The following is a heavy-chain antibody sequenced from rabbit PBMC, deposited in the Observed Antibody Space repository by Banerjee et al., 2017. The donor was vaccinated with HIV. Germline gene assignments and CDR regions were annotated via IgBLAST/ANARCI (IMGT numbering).Heavy chain of an antibody. V-gene: IGHV1S45*01. CDR1: GFSFSSSYW. J-gene: IGHJ4*01. CDR2: IYNGDGSA. Sequence: QEQLEESGGDLVKPEGSLTLTCTASGFSFSSSYWICWVRQAPGKGLEWIACIYNGDGSADYASWAKGRFTISKTSSTTVTLQMTSLTAADTATYFCARSFYSAAWSMDLDLWGPGTLVTVS. D-gene: IGHD7-1*01. CDR3: ARSFYSAAWSMDLDL.